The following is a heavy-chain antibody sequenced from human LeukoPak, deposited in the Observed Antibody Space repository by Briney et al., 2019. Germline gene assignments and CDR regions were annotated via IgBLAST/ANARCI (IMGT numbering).Heavy chain of an antibody. CDR2: IRGSGGNT. CDR1: GFTFSTYA. Sequence: GGSLRLSCVASGFTFSTYAMSWVRQAPGKGLEWVSGIRGSGGNTYYADSVKGRFTISRDNSKNTLYLQMNSLRAEDTAVYYCAKGSQSSSWNFDYWGQGTLVTVSP. D-gene: IGHD6-13*01. J-gene: IGHJ4*02. V-gene: IGHV3-23*01. CDR3: AKGSQSSSWNFDY.